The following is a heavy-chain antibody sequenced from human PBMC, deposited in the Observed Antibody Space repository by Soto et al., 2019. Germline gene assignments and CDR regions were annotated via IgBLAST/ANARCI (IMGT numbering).Heavy chain of an antibody. CDR1: GYNFISYW. Sequence: GESLKISCKGSGYNFISYWIHWVRQMPGKGLEWMGKIDPTDSHTKYSPSFQGHATFSVDKFTNTAYLQWNSLKASDTGMYYCARGLVRLAVASTDSDYWGQGTLVTVSS. CDR3: ARGLVRLAVASTDSDY. V-gene: IGHV5-10-1*01. D-gene: IGHD6-19*01. J-gene: IGHJ4*02. CDR2: IDPTDSHT.